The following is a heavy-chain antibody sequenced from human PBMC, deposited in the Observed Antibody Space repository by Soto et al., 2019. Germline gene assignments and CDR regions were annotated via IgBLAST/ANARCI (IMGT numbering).Heavy chain of an antibody. CDR2: IYYSGST. CDR3: ARVDILTVHGCMDV. Sequence: WIRKSKPPGKGLEWIGYIYYSGSTYYSPSHKRRVTISVDTSKNQFSLKLNSVTAPDTAVYYCARVDILTVHGCMDVWGQATTVTVSS. J-gene: IGHJ6*01. D-gene: IGHD3-9*01. V-gene: IGHV4-30-4*01.